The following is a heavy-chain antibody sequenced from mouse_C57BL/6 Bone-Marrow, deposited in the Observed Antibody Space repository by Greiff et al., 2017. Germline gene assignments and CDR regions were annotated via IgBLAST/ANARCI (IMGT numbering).Heavy chain of an antibody. D-gene: IGHD1-1*01. Sequence: VQLKQSGAELVKPGASVKMSCKASGYTFTGYWITWVKQRPGQGLEWIGDIYPGSGSTNYNEKFKSKATLTGDTSSSTAYMQLSSLTSEDSADYDCARRGVITTVSYAMDYWGQGTSVTVSS. CDR3: ARRGVITTVSYAMDY. CDR1: GYTFTGYW. V-gene: IGHV1-55*01. CDR2: IYPGSGST. J-gene: IGHJ4*01.